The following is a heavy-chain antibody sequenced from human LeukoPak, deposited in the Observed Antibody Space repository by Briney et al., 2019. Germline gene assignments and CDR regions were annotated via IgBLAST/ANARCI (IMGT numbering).Heavy chain of an antibody. J-gene: IGHJ4*02. Sequence: KLGGSLRLSCAASGFTFSDYYMSWLRPAPGKGLEWVSYISSSSSYTNYSDSVKGRFTISRDNAKNSLYLQMNSLRAEDTAVYYCARDGGYSYGYISVWGQGTLVTVSS. CDR3: ARDGGYSYGYISV. D-gene: IGHD5-18*01. V-gene: IGHV3-11*05. CDR2: ISSSSSYT. CDR1: GFTFSDYY.